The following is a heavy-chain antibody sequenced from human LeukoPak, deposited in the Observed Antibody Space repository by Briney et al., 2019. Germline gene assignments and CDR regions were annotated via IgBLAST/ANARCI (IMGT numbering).Heavy chain of an antibody. CDR2: INPNSGGT. CDR3: ARATVAGASVFDY. J-gene: IGHJ4*02. V-gene: IGHV1-2*06. CDR1: GYTFTGYY. Sequence: ASVKVSCKASGYTFTGYYMHWARQAPGQGLEWMGRINPNSGGTNYAQKFQGRVTMTRDTSISTAYMELSRLRSDDTAVYYCARATVAGASVFDYWGQGTLVTVSS. D-gene: IGHD6-19*01.